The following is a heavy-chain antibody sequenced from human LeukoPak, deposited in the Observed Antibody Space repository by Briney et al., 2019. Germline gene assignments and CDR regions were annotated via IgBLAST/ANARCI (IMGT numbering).Heavy chain of an antibody. CDR1: GGSISIYY. CDR2: IYTSGST. Sequence: PSETLSLTCTVSGGSISIYYWSWIRQPAGKGLEWIGRIYTSGSTNYNPSLKSRVTMSVDTSKNQFSLKLSSVTAADTAVYYCARAGYSSSWYDSPYYFDYWGQGTLLTVSS. CDR3: ARAGYSSSWYDSPYYFDY. V-gene: IGHV4-4*07. J-gene: IGHJ4*02. D-gene: IGHD6-13*01.